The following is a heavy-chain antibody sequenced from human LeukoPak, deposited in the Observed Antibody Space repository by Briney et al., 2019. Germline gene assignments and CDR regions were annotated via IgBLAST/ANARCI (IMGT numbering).Heavy chain of an antibody. Sequence: GGSLRLSCAASGFTVSSNYMSWVRQAPGKGLEWVSVIYSGGSTYYADSVKGRFTISRDNSKNTLYLQMNSLRAEDTAVYYCAKDVSMTYFDYWGQGTLVTVSS. CDR3: AKDVSMTYFDY. CDR1: GFTVSSNY. CDR2: IYSGGST. J-gene: IGHJ4*02. V-gene: IGHV3-66*01. D-gene: IGHD5/OR15-5a*01.